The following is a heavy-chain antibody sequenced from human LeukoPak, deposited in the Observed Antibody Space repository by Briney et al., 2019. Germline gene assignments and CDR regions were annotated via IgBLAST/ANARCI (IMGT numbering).Heavy chain of an antibody. CDR2: INPNSGGT. J-gene: IGHJ4*02. CDR1: GYTFTDYY. V-gene: IGHV1-2*02. CDR3: ARVGIVGAHFDY. D-gene: IGHD1-26*01. Sequence: ASVKVSCMASGYTFTDYYMHWVRQAPGQGLAWMGWINPNSGGTNYAQKFQGRVTMTRDTSISTAYMELSRLRSDDTAVYYCARVGIVGAHFDYWGQGTLVTVSS.